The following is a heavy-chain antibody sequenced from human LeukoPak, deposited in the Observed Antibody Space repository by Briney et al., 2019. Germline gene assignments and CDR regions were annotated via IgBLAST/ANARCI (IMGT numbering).Heavy chain of an antibody. D-gene: IGHD2-8*01. CDR2: IYSGGST. CDR3: ARGVNGYFDY. CDR1: GFTFDDSV. Sequence: PGGSLRLSCAASGFTFDDSVMSWVRQAPGKGLEWVSVIYSGGSTYYADSVKGRFTISRDNSKNTLYLQMNSLRAEDTAVYYCARGVNGYFDYWGQGTLVTVSS. V-gene: IGHV3-53*01. J-gene: IGHJ4*02.